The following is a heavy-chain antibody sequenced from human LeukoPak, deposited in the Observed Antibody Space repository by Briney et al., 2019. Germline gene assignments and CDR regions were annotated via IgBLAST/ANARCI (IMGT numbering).Heavy chain of an antibody. CDR2: ITSTGSYT. CDR3: VGPEWGVVARD. CDR1: GFTFSNYN. J-gene: IGHJ4*02. V-gene: IGHV3-21*01. D-gene: IGHD3-3*01. Sequence: GGSLRLSCAASGFTFSNYNMNWVRQAPGKGLEWVSSITSTGSYTFYADSVKGRFTISRDNAKNTLFLQMNSLTVEDTAVYYCVGPEWGVVARDWGQGTLVIVSS.